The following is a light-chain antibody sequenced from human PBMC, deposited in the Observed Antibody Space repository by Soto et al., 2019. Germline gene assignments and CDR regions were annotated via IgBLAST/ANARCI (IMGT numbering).Light chain of an antibody. V-gene: IGKV3-15*01. J-gene: IGKJ4*01. CDR2: AAS. CDR1: QSVGSA. Sequence: EIVMTQSPATLSVSPGETATLSCRASQSVGSAVAWYQHKPGQAPRLLIVAASIRATGVPGRFSGGGSGAEFTLTISRLQSEDFAVYFCQQYKNWHTLPFGGGTTVEIK. CDR3: QQYKNWHTLP.